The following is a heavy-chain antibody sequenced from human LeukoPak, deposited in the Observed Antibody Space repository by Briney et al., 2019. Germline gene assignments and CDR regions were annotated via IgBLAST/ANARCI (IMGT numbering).Heavy chain of an antibody. V-gene: IGHV3-30-3*01. D-gene: IGHD1-1*01. CDR3: ARGPERTGVGTRYYYDMDV. J-gene: IGHJ6*02. CDR1: GFTFSSYA. Sequence: GRSLRLSFAASGFTFSSYAMHWVRQAPGKGLEWVAVISYDGSNKYYADSVKGRFTISRDNSKNTLYLQMNSLRAEDTAVYYCARGPERTGVGTRYYYDMDVWGQGTTVTVSS. CDR2: ISYDGSNK.